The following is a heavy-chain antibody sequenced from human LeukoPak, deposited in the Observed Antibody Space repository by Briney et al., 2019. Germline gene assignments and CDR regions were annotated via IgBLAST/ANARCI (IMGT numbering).Heavy chain of an antibody. CDR2: ISSSGSSI. V-gene: IGHV3-48*03. CDR3: AKGVRITMVRGAFDI. CDR1: GFTFSSYE. D-gene: IGHD3-10*01. Sequence: PGGSLRLSCAASGFTFSSYEMNWVRQAPGKGLEWVSYISSSGSSIYYADSVKGRFTISRDNAKNSLYLQMNSLRAEDTASYYCAKGVRITMVRGAFDIWGQGTMVTVSS. J-gene: IGHJ3*02.